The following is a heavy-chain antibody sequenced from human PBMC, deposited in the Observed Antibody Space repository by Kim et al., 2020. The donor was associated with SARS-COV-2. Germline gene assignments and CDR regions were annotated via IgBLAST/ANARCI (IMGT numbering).Heavy chain of an antibody. Sequence: GGSLRLSCAASGFTFSSYAMHWVRQAPGKGLEWVAGISHDGSNKYYADSVKGRFTISRDNSKNTLYLQLNSLRAEDTALYYCARDFVSSGWAYFEHWGQGTLVSVSS. V-gene: IGHV3-33*05. CDR1: GFTFSSYA. CDR3: ARDFVSSGWAYFEH. J-gene: IGHJ1*01. CDR2: ISHDGSNK. D-gene: IGHD6-19*01.